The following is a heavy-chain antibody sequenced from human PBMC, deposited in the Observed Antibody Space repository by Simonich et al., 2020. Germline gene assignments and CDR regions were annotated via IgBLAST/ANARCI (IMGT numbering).Heavy chain of an antibody. CDR3: TRGKGWKNAFDI. CDR1: GGSYSGYY. D-gene: IGHD1-1*01. Sequence: QVQLQPWGAGLLKHSENLSLTCAVYGGSYSGYYWSGIRMPPEKGLDWIGEINHSVTTNNNPPVKSRGTISVDTSKNQVSRKRSSVTAADTAVYYCTRGKGWKNAFDIWGQGKMVTVSS. V-gene: IGHV4-34*04. J-gene: IGHJ3*02. CDR2: INHSVTT.